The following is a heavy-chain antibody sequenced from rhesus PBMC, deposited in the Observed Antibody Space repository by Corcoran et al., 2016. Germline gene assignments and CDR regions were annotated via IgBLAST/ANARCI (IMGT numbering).Heavy chain of an antibody. CDR3: AREDRRYTYGFDY. J-gene: IGHJ4*01. CDR2: IDGNSAST. Sequence: QVQLQESGPVLVNPSETLSLTCAVSGGSTTDYYYWYLIRQSPGKGLEWFGNIDGNSASTYYNPSLKSRVTISNDTSKNQFFLKLSSVTAADTAVYYCAREDRRYTYGFDYWGQGVLVTVSS. CDR1: GGSTTDYYY. V-gene: IGHV4S9*01. D-gene: IGHD5-36*01.